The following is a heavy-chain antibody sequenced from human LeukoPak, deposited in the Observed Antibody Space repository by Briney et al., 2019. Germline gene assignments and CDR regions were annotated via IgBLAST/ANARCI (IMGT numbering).Heavy chain of an antibody. Sequence: SETLSLTCTVSGGSISSYYWSWIRRPPGKGLEWIGYIYYSGSTNYNPSLKSRVTISVDTSKNQFSLKLSSVTAADTAVYYCARGGWELHFDYWGQGTLVTVSS. D-gene: IGHD1-26*01. CDR3: ARGGWELHFDY. V-gene: IGHV4-59*01. CDR1: GGSISSYY. CDR2: IYYSGST. J-gene: IGHJ4*02.